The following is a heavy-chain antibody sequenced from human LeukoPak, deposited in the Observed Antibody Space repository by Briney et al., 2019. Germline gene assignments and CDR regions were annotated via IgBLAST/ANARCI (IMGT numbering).Heavy chain of an antibody. CDR1: GGTFSSYA. J-gene: IGHJ3*01. Sequence: SVKVSCKASGGTFSSYAISWVRQAPGQGLEWMGGIIPIFGTANYAQKFQGRVTITAAESTSTAHLELRSLTSEDTAVYFCATERWLQYWGQGTMVTVSS. CDR2: IIPIFGTA. D-gene: IGHD5-24*01. V-gene: IGHV1-69*01. CDR3: ATERWLQY.